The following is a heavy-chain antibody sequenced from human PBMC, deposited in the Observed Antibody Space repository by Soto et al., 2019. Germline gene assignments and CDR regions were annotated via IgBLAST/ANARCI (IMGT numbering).Heavy chain of an antibody. D-gene: IGHD3-22*01. J-gene: IGHJ4*02. CDR2: ISVSGNNA. Sequence: VGSLRLSCASSVFAFSTFAMTCVRHSPGKWLEWVAAISVSGNNAYYADSVKGRFTISRDNSQNSVFLQMSSLRADDTAVYYCARDQLRPGILYSLGVLLPEYGLWGQGTLVSVSS. V-gene: IGHV3-23*01. CDR1: VFAFSTFA. CDR3: ARDQLRPGILYSLGVLLPEYGL.